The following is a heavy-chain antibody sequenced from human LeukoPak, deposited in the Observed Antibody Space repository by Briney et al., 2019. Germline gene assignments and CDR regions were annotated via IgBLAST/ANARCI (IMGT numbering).Heavy chain of an antibody. CDR1: GGTFSSYA. D-gene: IGHD2-15*01. CDR2: IIPILGIA. Sequence: GASVKVSCKASGGTFSSYAISWVRQAPGQGLEWMGRIIPILGIANYPQKFQGRVTITADKSTSTAYMELSSLRSEDTAVYYCARGGYCGGGSCYSYWGQGTLVTVSS. CDR3: ARGGYCGGGSCYSY. J-gene: IGHJ4*02. V-gene: IGHV1-69*04.